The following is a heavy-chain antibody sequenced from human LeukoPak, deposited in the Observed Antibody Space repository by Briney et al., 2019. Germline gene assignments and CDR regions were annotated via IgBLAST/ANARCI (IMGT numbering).Heavy chain of an antibody. CDR3: AEAGVGATRWDAFDI. CDR1: GFTFSSFG. Sequence: GRSLRLSCAASGFTFSSFGMHWVRQAPGKGLGWVAVIWYGGSNKYYADSVKGRFTISRDNSKNTLYLQMNSLRAEDTAVYYCAEAGVGATRWDAFDIWGQGTMVTVSS. D-gene: IGHD1-26*01. J-gene: IGHJ3*02. CDR2: IWYGGSNK. V-gene: IGHV3-30*18.